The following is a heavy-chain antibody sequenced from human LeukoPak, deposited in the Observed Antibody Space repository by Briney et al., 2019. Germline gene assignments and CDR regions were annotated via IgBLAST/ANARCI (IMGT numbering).Heavy chain of an antibody. J-gene: IGHJ5*02. V-gene: IGHV3-48*04. Sequence: GGSLRLSCAASGFTFSSYSMNWVRQAPGKGLEWVSYISSSSSTIYYADSVKGRFTISRDNAKNSLYLQMNSLRAEDTAVYYCASGPSGTTAWGQGTLVTVSS. CDR2: ISSSSSTI. D-gene: IGHD3-10*01. CDR1: GFTFSSYS. CDR3: ASGPSGTTA.